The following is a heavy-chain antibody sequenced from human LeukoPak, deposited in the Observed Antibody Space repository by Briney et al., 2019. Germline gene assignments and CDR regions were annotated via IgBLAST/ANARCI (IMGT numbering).Heavy chain of an antibody. V-gene: IGHV4-59*01. CDR1: GGSISSYY. J-gene: IGHJ3*02. CDR3: ASAAGGSYYDSSDDAFDI. D-gene: IGHD3-22*01. Sequence: SETLSLTCTVSGGSISSYYWSWIRQPPGKGLEWIGYIYYSGSTNYNPSLTSRVTISVDTSKNQFSLKLSAVTAADTPVYYCASAAGGSYYDSSDDAFDIWGQGTMVTVSS. CDR2: IYYSGST.